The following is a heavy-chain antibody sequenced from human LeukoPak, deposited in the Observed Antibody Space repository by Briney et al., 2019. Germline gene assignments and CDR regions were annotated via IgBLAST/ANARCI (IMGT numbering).Heavy chain of an antibody. Sequence: GGFLRLSCAASGFTFSSYGMHWVRQAPGKGLEWVAVISYDGSSKTYADSVKGRFSISRDNSKNTLYLQMNTLRAEDTGVYYCARDRGSGDSFDLWGQGAMVTVSS. V-gene: IGHV3-30*03. J-gene: IGHJ3*01. CDR3: ARDRGSGDSFDL. D-gene: IGHD6-19*01. CDR2: ISYDGSSK. CDR1: GFTFSSYG.